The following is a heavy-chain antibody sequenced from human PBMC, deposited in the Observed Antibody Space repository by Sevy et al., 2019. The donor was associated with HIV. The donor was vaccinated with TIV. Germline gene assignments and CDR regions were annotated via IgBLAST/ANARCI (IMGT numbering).Heavy chain of an antibody. CDR3: ARDIERIAARRGWGAFDY. Sequence: GGSLRLSCAASGFTFSSYSMNWVRQAPGKGLEWVSSISSSSSYIYYADPVKGRFTISRDNAKNSLYLQMNSLRAEDTAVYYCARDIERIAARRGWGAFDYWGQGTLVTVSS. CDR1: GFTFSSYS. D-gene: IGHD6-6*01. J-gene: IGHJ4*02. CDR2: ISSSSSYI. V-gene: IGHV3-21*01.